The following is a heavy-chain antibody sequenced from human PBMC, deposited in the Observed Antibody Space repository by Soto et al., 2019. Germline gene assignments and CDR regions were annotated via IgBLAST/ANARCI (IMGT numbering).Heavy chain of an antibody. CDR2: IWYDASKQ. Sequence: PWGSLRLSCETSGFSFIVYGIHFGRQSPFKWLEWVAVIWYDASKQFYAASVEGRFTISRDNSKAILYLQMNSLRAEDTAVYYCAAWAEGATEVHWGQGTLVTVSS. V-gene: IGHV3-33*01. D-gene: IGHD2-15*01. CDR1: GFSFIVYG. CDR3: AAWAEGATEVH. J-gene: IGHJ4*02.